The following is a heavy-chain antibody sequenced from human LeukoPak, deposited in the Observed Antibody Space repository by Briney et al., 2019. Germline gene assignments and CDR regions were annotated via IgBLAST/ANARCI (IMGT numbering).Heavy chain of an antibody. CDR2: IYHSGST. Sequence: SETLSLTCTVSGYSISSGYHWGWIRQPPGKGLEWIGSIYHSGSTYYNPSLKSRVTISVDTSKNQFSLKLSSVTAADTAVYYCARARRGGDCYDYWGQGTLVTVSS. J-gene: IGHJ4*02. CDR3: ARARRGGDCYDY. D-gene: IGHD2-21*01. V-gene: IGHV4-38-2*02. CDR1: GYSISSGYH.